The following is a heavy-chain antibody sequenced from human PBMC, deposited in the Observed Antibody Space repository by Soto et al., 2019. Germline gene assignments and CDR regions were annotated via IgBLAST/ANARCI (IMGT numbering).Heavy chain of an antibody. D-gene: IGHD5-18*01. V-gene: IGHV1-69*05. CDR3: ASGIQLWLRRINNGYSG. J-gene: IGHJ4*02. Sequence: QVQLVQSGAEVKKPESSVKVSCKAPGGTFSTYAISWVRQAPGQGLEWMGGIIPMFGTANYAQRFQDRFTIPXXESTNTVYMELSSLRSEDTAVYFCASGIQLWLRRINNGYSGWGQGTLVTVSS. CDR2: IIPMFGTA. CDR1: GGTFSTYA.